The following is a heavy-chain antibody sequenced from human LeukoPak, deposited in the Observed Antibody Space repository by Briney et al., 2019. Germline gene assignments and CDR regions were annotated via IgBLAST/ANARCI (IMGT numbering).Heavy chain of an antibody. V-gene: IGHV3-23*01. CDR2: ISGSGGST. D-gene: IGHD3-10*02. Sequence: GGSLRLSCAASGFTFSSYAMGWVRQAPGKGLEWVSGISGSGGSTYYADSVKGRFTISRDNSKNTLYLQMNSLRAEDTAVYYCAKGVLWSVNRPFDYWGQGTLVTVSS. CDR1: GFTFSSYA. CDR3: AKGVLWSVNRPFDY. J-gene: IGHJ4*02.